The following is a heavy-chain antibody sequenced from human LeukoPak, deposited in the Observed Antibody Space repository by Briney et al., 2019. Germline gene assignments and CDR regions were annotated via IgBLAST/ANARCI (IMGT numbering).Heavy chain of an antibody. D-gene: IGHD3-10*01. Sequence: PGGSLRLSCAASGFTFSDYYMSWIRQAPGKGLEWVSYISSSGSTIYYADSVKGRFTISRDNAKNSLYLQMNSLRAEDTAVYYCARDYAWFGEILPGYYYGMDVWGQGTTVTVSS. V-gene: IGHV3-11*01. CDR1: GFTFSDYY. J-gene: IGHJ6*02. CDR2: ISSSGSTI. CDR3: ARDYAWFGEILPGYYYGMDV.